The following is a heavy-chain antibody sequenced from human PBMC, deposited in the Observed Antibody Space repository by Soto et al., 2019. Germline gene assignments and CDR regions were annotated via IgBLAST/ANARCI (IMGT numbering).Heavy chain of an antibody. Sequence: GASVKVSCKASGYSFTNYDINWVRQATGQGLEWMGWMNPNSGNTGYAQKFQGRVTMTRNTSINTAYMELSSLRFEDTAVYYCARGSRVLDPPWGQGTLVTVSS. J-gene: IGHJ5*02. CDR3: ARGSRVLDPP. CDR1: GYSFTNYD. V-gene: IGHV1-8*01. CDR2: MNPNSGNT.